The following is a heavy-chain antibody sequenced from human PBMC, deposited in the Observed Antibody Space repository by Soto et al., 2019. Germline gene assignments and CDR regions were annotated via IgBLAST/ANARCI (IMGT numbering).Heavy chain of an antibody. D-gene: IGHD4-17*01. Sequence: SETLSLTCTVSVGSIISGDYYWSWIRQPPGKGLEWIGYIYYSGSTYYNPSLKSRVTISVDTSKNQFSLKLSSVTAADTAVYYCARDYGDLNWFDPWGQGTLVTVSS. V-gene: IGHV4-30-4*01. J-gene: IGHJ5*02. CDR1: VGSIISGDYY. CDR2: IYYSGST. CDR3: ARDYGDLNWFDP.